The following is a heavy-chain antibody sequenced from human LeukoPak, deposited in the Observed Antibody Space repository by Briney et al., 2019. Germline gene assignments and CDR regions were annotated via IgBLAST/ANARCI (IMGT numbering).Heavy chain of an antibody. CDR1: GFTISSHS. J-gene: IGHJ4*02. CDR2: ISGSGGST. CDR3: AKPKYYDSSGYCPFFHY. Sequence: GSLRLSCAESGFTISSHSMKWVCGAPGKGLEWVSAISGSGGSTYYADSVKGGFTISRDNSKNTLYLQMNSLRAEDTAVSYCAKPKYYDSSGYCPFFHYWGQGTLVTVSS. V-gene: IGHV3-23*01. D-gene: IGHD3-22*01.